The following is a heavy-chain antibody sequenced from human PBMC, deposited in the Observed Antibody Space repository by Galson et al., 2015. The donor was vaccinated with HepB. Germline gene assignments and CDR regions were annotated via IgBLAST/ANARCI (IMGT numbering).Heavy chain of an antibody. V-gene: IGHV3-15*01. J-gene: IGHJ6*02. Sequence: SLRLSCAASGFTFSNAWMSWVRQAPGQGLEWVGRIKSKTDGGTTDYAAPVKGRFTISRDDSKNTLYLRKNSLKTEDTAVYYCTTVLLWFGEVIYYYYYGMDVWGQGTTVTVSS. CDR3: TTVLLWFGEVIYYYYYGMDV. D-gene: IGHD3-10*01. CDR1: GFTFSNAW. CDR2: IKSKTDGGTT.